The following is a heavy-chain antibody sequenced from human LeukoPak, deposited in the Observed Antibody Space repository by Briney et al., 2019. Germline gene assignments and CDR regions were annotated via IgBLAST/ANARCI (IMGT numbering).Heavy chain of an antibody. CDR1: GGSISSYY. D-gene: IGHD3-3*01. V-gene: IGHV4-4*07. CDR2: IYTSGST. CDR3: ARVLGPGMVTIFNPDPYYMDV. J-gene: IGHJ6*03. Sequence: SETLSLTCTVSGGSISSYYWSWIRQPAGKGLEWIGRIYTSGSTNYNPSLKSRVTISVDKSKNQFSLKLSSVTAADTAVYYCARVLGPGMVTIFNPDPYYMDVWGKGTTVTVSS.